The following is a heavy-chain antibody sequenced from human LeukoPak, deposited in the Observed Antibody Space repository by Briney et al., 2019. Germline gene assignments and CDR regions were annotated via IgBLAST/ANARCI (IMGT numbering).Heavy chain of an antibody. CDR3: ARVAVAGPYDAFDI. Sequence: SETLSLTCTVSGDSTSNFYWNWIRQPPGKGLEWIGYIYYSGSTNYNPSLKSRVTISVDTSKNQFSLKLSSVTAADTAVYYCARVAVAGPYDAFDIWGQGTMVTVSS. J-gene: IGHJ3*02. CDR1: GDSTSNFY. D-gene: IGHD6-19*01. V-gene: IGHV4-59*01. CDR2: IYYSGST.